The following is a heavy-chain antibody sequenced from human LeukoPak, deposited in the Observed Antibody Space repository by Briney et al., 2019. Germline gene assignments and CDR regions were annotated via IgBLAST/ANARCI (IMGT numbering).Heavy chain of an antibody. D-gene: IGHD3-3*01. CDR2: ISWDGGST. CDR3: AKDRGDFWSGYFG. J-gene: IGHJ4*02. V-gene: IGHV3-43D*03. CDR1: GFTFDDYA. Sequence: PRGSLRLSCAASGFTFDDYAMHWVRQAPGKGLEWVSLISWDGGSTYYADSVKGRFTISRDNSKNSLYLQMNSLRAEDTALYYCAKDRGDFWSGYFGWGQGTLVTVSS.